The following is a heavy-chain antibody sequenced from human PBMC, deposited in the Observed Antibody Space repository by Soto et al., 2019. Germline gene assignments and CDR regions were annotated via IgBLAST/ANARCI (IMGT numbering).Heavy chain of an antibody. CDR3: GRAYSSGWPLDY. J-gene: IGHJ4*02. Sequence: EVQLVESGGGLVQPGGSLRLSCAASGFTFSSYWMHWVRQAPGKGLEWVSRINSDGTNTNYADSVKGRFTISRDNARNTVYLQMNSLRVEDTAVYYCGRAYSSGWPLDYWGQGNLVTVSS. V-gene: IGHV3-74*01. CDR1: GFTFSSYW. CDR2: INSDGTNT. D-gene: IGHD6-19*01.